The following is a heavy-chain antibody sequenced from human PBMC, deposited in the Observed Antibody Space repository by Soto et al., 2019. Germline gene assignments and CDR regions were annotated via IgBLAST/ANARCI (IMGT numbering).Heavy chain of an antibody. CDR3: AADSGYYLSYYYYYYMDV. CDR2: IVVGSGNT. J-gene: IGHJ6*03. V-gene: IGHV1-58*02. D-gene: IGHD3-22*01. Sequence: GASVKVSCKASGFTFTSSAMQWVRPARGQRLEWIGWIVVGSGNTNYAQKFQERVTITRDMSTSTAYMELSSLRSEDTAVYYCAADSGYYLSYYYYYYMDVWGKGTTVTVSS. CDR1: GFTFTSSA.